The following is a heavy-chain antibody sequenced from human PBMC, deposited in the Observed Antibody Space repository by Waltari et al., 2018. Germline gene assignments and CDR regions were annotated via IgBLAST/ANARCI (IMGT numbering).Heavy chain of an antibody. D-gene: IGHD3-16*01. J-gene: IGHJ6*03. CDR3: AREASAGGYYYYMDV. V-gene: IGHV4-59*01. CDR2: IYYSGST. CDR1: GGSISRYY. Sequence: QVQLQESGPGLVKPSETLSLTCTVSGGSISRYYWSWIRQPPGKGLEWIGYIYYSGSTNYNPSLKSRVTISVDTSKNQFSLKLSSVTAADTAVYYCAREASAGGYYYYMDVWGKGTTVTISS.